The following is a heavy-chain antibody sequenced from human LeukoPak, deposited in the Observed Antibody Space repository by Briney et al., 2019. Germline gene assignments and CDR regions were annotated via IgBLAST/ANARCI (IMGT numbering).Heavy chain of an antibody. D-gene: IGHD3-16*02. Sequence: SETLSLTCTVSGGSISSYYWSWIRQPPGKGLEWIGYIYYSGATNYDPSLNSRVTISIDTTKNQFSLTLTSVTAADTAVHYCARAGDIDDFDYWGQGTLVTVSS. V-gene: IGHV4-59*01. CDR3: ARAGDIDDFDY. CDR2: IYYSGAT. CDR1: GGSISSYY. J-gene: IGHJ4*02.